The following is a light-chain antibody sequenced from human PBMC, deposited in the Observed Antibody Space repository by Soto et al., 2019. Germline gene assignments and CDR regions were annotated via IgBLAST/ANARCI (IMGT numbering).Light chain of an antibody. CDR3: GSYTSSSTLYV. V-gene: IGLV2-14*01. CDR2: DVS. CDR1: SSDVGGYNY. Sequence: QYVLTQPASVSGSPGQSITISCTGTSSDVGGYNYVSWYQQHPGKAPKLMIYDVSNRPSGVSNRFSGSKSGNTASLTISGLQAEDEADYYCGSYTSSSTLYVFGTGTKLTVL. J-gene: IGLJ1*01.